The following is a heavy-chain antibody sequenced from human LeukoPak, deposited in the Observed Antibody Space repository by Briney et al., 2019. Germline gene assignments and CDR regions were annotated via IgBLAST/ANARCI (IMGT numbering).Heavy chain of an antibody. CDR2: ISAYNGNT. V-gene: IGHV1-18*01. J-gene: IGHJ6*02. CDR3: ARGPPLAGYSSSWYGSRYYYYGMDV. Sequence: GASVKVSCKASGYTFTSYGISWVRQAPGQGLEWMGWISAYNGNTNYAQKLQGRVTMTTDTSTSTAYTELRSLRSDDTAVYYCARGPPLAGYSSSWYGSRYYYYGMDVWGQGTTVTVSS. D-gene: IGHD6-13*01. CDR1: GYTFTSYG.